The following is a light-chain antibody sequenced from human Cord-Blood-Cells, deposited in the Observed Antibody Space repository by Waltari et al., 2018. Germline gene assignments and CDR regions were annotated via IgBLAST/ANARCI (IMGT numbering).Light chain of an antibody. V-gene: IGKV3-11*01. Sequence: EIVLTQSPATLSLSPGERATLSCRASQSVSSYLAWYQQKPGQAPRLLIYDASNRATGIPARFSGSGSGTDFTLTISSLEPEDFAVHYCQQRSNWPLFGGGTKVEIK. J-gene: IGKJ4*01. CDR1: QSVSSY. CDR3: QQRSNWPL. CDR2: DAS.